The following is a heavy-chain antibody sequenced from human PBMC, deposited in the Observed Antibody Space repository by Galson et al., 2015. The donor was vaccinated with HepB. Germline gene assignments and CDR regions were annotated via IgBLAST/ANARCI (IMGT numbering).Heavy chain of an antibody. Sequence: QSGAEVKKPGESLKISCKTSGYSFSNYWIGWVRQMPGKGLEWMGIIYPADSDARYSRSFQGQVTISVDKSISTAYLQWSSLKTSDTAIYYCARRLGDGYTLYHVDHWGQGTLVTVSS. V-gene: IGHV5-51*01. CDR2: IYPADSDA. J-gene: IGHJ4*02. D-gene: IGHD5-24*01. CDR3: ARRLGDGYTLYHVDH. CDR1: GYSFSNYW.